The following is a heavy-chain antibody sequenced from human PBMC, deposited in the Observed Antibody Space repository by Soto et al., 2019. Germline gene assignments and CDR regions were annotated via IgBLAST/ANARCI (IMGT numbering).Heavy chain of an antibody. CDR3: ARDKVYYGSGSPRYYGMDV. J-gene: IGHJ6*02. Sequence: QVQLVQSGAEVKKPGSSVKVSCKASGGTFSSYAISWVRQAPGQGLEWMGGIIPIFGTANYAQKFQGRVTITADESTSTAYMELSSLGSEDTAVYCCARDKVYYGSGSPRYYGMDVWGQGTTVTVSS. CDR2: IIPIFGTA. V-gene: IGHV1-69*01. CDR1: GGTFSSYA. D-gene: IGHD3-10*01.